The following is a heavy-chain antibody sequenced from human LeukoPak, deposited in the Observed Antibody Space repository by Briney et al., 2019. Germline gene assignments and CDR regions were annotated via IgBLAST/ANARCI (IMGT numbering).Heavy chain of an antibody. D-gene: IGHD4-17*01. Sequence: GGSLRLSCAASGFTFSSYWMHWVRQAPGKGLEWVSYISSSGSTIYYADSVKGRFTISRDNAKNSLYLQMNSLRAEDTAVYYCARVIRTVTTYYFDYWGQGTLVTVSS. J-gene: IGHJ4*02. CDR1: GFTFSSYW. V-gene: IGHV3-48*04. CDR3: ARVIRTVTTYYFDY. CDR2: ISSSGSTI.